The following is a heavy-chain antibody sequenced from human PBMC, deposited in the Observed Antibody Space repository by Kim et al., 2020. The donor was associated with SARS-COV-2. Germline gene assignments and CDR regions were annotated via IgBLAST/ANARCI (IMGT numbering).Heavy chain of an antibody. V-gene: IGHV4-34*01. D-gene: IGHD2-15*01. CDR1: GGSFSGYY. CDR3: ARGDGVVVVAATRSDWYFDL. CDR2: INHSGST. J-gene: IGHJ2*01. Sequence: SETLSLTCAVYGGSFSGYYWSWIRQPPGKGLEWIGEINHSGSTNYNPSLKSRVTISVDTSKNQFSLKLSSVTAADTAVYYCARGDGVVVVAATRSDWYFDLWGRGTLVTVSS.